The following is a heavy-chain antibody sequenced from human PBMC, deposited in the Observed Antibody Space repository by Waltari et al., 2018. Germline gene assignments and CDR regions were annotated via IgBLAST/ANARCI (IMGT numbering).Heavy chain of an antibody. V-gene: IGHV1-2*06. Sequence: QVQLVQSGAEVKKPGASVKVSCKASGYTFTGYYMHWVRQAPGQGLEWMGRINPNSGGTNYAQKFQGRVTMTRDTSISTAYMELSRLRSDDTAVYYCARVGEHIVTYYYYYYMDVWGKGTTVTVSS. CDR1: GYTFTGYY. J-gene: IGHJ6*03. D-gene: IGHD2-21*01. CDR3: ARVGEHIVTYYYYYYMDV. CDR2: INPNSGGT.